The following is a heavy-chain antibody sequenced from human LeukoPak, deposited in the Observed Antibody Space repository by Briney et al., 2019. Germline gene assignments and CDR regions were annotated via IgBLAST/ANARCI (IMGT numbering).Heavy chain of an antibody. J-gene: IGHJ4*02. CDR3: ARSSSIAVAGSFDY. Sequence: ASVKVSCKASGYTFTGYYMHWVRQAPGRGLEWMGWINPNSGGTNYAQKFQGRVTMTRDTSISTAYMELSRLRSDDTAVYYCARSSSIAVAGSFDYWGQGTLVTVSS. D-gene: IGHD6-19*01. CDR2: INPNSGGT. CDR1: GYTFTGYY. V-gene: IGHV1-2*02.